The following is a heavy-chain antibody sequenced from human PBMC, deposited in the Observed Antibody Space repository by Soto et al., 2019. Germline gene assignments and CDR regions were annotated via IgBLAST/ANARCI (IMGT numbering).Heavy chain of an antibody. CDR1: GYSISSGYY. CDR2: IYHSGST. Sequence: VSLTCAVSGYSISSGYYWGWIRQPPGKGLEWIGSIYHSGSTYYNPSLKSRVTISVDTSKNQFSLKLSSVTAADTAVYYCARQAVAATDFDYWGQGTLVTVSS. V-gene: IGHV4-38-2*01. J-gene: IGHJ4*02. CDR3: ARQAVAATDFDY. D-gene: IGHD2-15*01.